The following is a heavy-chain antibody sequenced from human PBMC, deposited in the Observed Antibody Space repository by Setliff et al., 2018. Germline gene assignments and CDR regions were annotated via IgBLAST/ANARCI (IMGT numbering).Heavy chain of an antibody. D-gene: IGHD6-13*01. CDR1: GLTFSSYW. CDR2: INRDGSYT. Sequence: GGSLRLSCAASGLTFSSYWMYWVRQAPGKGLVWVSRINRDGSYTVYADSVEGRFTISRDNAKNTLYLQMNSLGAEDTAVYYCARDSYTSPDYWGQGTLVTVSS. CDR3: ARDSYTSPDY. J-gene: IGHJ4*02. V-gene: IGHV3-74*01.